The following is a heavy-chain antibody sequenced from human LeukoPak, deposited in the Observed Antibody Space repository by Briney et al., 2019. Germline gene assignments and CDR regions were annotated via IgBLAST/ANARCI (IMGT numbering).Heavy chain of an antibody. J-gene: IGHJ5*02. CDR3: ARGEVLRFLDWFDP. CDR2: ICYSGST. CDR1: GGSISSGGYY. Sequence: PSQTLSLTCTVSGGSISSGGYYWSWIRQHPGKGLEWIGYICYSGSTYYNPSLKSRVTISVDTSKNQFSLKLSSVTAADTAVYYCARGEVLRFLDWFDPWGQGTLVTVSS. D-gene: IGHD3-3*01. V-gene: IGHV4-31*03.